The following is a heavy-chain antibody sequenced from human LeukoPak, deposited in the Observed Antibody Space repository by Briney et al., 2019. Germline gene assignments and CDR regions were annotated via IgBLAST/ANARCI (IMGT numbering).Heavy chain of an antibody. CDR3: AREDCSGGSCYSDWAY. D-gene: IGHD2-15*01. Sequence: GASVKVSCKASGGTFISYAISWVRQAPRQGLDWMGRIIPIFGIANYAQKFQGRVTITADKSTSTAYMELSSLRSEDTAVYYCAREDCSGGSCYSDWAYWGQGTLVTVSS. CDR2: IIPIFGIA. V-gene: IGHV1-69*04. J-gene: IGHJ4*02. CDR1: GGTFISYA.